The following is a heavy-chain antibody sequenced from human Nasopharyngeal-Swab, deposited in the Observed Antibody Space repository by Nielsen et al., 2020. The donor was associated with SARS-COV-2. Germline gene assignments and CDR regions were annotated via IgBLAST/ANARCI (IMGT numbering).Heavy chain of an antibody. V-gene: IGHV3-23*01. Sequence: GESPKIPCAASGFPFRCYAMSRVRQAPGKGLEWVSAISGSGGSTYYADSVKGRFTISRDNSKNTLYLQMNSLRAEDTAVYYCAKDIYSSGWYYFDYWGQGTLVTVSS. CDR3: AKDIYSSGWYYFDY. D-gene: IGHD6-19*01. J-gene: IGHJ4*02. CDR1: GFPFRCYA. CDR2: ISGSGGST.